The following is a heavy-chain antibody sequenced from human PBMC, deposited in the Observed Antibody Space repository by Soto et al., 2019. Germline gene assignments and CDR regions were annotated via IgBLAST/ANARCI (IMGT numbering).Heavy chain of an antibody. D-gene: IGHD1-1*01. CDR1: GFTFSSYG. J-gene: IGHJ5*02. Sequence: GGSLRLSCAASGFTFSSYGMHWVRQAPGKGLEWVAVIWYDGSNKYYADSVKGRFTISRDNSKNTLYLQMNSLRAEDTAVYYCARDGEAYNWNDGWFDPWGQGTLVTVSS. CDR2: IWYDGSNK. V-gene: IGHV3-33*08. CDR3: ARDGEAYNWNDGWFDP.